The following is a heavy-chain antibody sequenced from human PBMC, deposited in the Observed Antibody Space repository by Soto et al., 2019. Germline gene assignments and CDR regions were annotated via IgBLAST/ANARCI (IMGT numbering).Heavy chain of an antibody. CDR3: AKSPRGEMATD. Sequence: QVQLVQSGGEVKKPGASVTVSCKASGYTFINYHSTWGRQAPGQGLEWMAWINTYNGMTDYAQRFQGRVTMTRDTSTSTAYVELRNLGSDDTAVYFCAKSPRGEMATDWGQGTLVTVSS. CDR1: GYTFINYH. D-gene: IGHD5-12*01. J-gene: IGHJ4*02. V-gene: IGHV1-18*01. CDR2: INTYNGMT.